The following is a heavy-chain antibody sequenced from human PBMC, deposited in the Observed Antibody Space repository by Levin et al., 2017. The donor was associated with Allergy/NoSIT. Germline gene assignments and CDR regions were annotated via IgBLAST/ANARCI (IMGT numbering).Heavy chain of an antibody. CDR2: INSDGSST. CDR3: ARFCSGGSCYSLEAPVAGMDV. CDR1: GFTFSSYW. Sequence: GESLKISCAASGFTFSSYWMHWVRQAPGKGLVWVSRINSDGSSTSYADSVKGRFTISRDNAKNTLYLQMNSLRAEDTAVYYCARFCSGGSCYSLEAPVAGMDVWGQGTTVTVSS. D-gene: IGHD2-15*01. J-gene: IGHJ6*02. V-gene: IGHV3-74*01.